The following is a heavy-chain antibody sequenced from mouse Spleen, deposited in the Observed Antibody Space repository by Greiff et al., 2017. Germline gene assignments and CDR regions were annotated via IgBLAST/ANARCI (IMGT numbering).Heavy chain of an antibody. V-gene: IGHV1-67*01. CDR1: GYTFTDYA. CDR2: ISTYYGNT. J-gene: IGHJ1*01. Sequence: VKLMESGPELVRPGVSVKISCKGSGYTFTDYAMHWVKQSHAKSLEWIGVISTYYGNTNYNQKFKGKATMTVDKSSSTAYMELARLTSEDSAIYYCARGLVWSPYWYFDVWGAGTTVTVSS. CDR3: ARGLVWSPYWYFDV. D-gene: IGHD2-10*02.